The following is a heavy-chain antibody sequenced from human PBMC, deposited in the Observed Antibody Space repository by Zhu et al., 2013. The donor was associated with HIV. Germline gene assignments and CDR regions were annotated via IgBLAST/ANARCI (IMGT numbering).Heavy chain of an antibody. CDR1: GGTFSSYA. V-gene: IGHV1-69*06. Sequence: QVQLVQSGAEVKKPGSSVKVSCKASGGTFSSYAISWVRQAPGQGLEWMGGIIPIFGTANYAQKFQGRVTITADKSTSTAYMELSSLRSEDTAVYYCARGSKYYYDSSGYYFDYWGQGTLVTVSS. J-gene: IGHJ4*02. D-gene: IGHD3-22*01. CDR2: IIPIFGTA. CDR3: ARGSKYYYDSSGYYFDY.